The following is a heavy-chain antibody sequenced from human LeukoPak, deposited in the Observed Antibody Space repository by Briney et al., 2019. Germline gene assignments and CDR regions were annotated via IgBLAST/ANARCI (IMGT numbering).Heavy chain of an antibody. CDR1: GYSFTSCG. D-gene: IGHD3-10*01. Sequence: ASVKVSCKASGYSFTSCGISWVRQAPGQGLEWMGIINPSGGSTSYAQKFQGRVTMTRDMSTSTVYMELSSLRSEDTAVYYCARGGGDGSGSYYTNFDYWGQGTLVTVSS. J-gene: IGHJ4*02. CDR3: ARGGGDGSGSYYTNFDY. V-gene: IGHV1-46*01. CDR2: INPSGGST.